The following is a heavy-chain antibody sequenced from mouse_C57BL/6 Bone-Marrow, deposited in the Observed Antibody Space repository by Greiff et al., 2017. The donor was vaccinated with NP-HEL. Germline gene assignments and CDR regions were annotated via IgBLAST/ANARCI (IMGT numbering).Heavy chain of an antibody. D-gene: IGHD2-5*01. CDR3: ARGDYSNSWFAY. CDR2: IYPSDSET. Sequence: QVQLQQPGAELVRPGSSVKLSCKAFGSTSTSSWMDWWKQSPGQGLEWIGNIYPSDSETHYNQKFKDKATLTVDKSSSTAYMQLSSLTSEDSAVYYCARGDYSNSWFAYWGQGTLVTVSA. J-gene: IGHJ3*01. V-gene: IGHV1-61*01. CDR1: GSTSTSSW.